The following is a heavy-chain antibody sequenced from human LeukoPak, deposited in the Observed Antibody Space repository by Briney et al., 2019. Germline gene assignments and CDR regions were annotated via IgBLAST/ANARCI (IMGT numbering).Heavy chain of an antibody. D-gene: IGHD3-16*02. CDR3: ARVEGHYDYVWGSYRYKDRDFDY. V-gene: IGHV3-21*01. CDR1: VFTFSSYS. Sequence: PGGSLRVSCAASVFTFSSYSMNWVRWAPGKGLEWVSSISSSSSYIYYADSVKGRFTISRDNAKNSLYLQMNSLRAEDTAVYYCARVEGHYDYVWGSYRYKDRDFDYWGQGTLVTVSS. CDR2: ISSSSSYI. J-gene: IGHJ4*02.